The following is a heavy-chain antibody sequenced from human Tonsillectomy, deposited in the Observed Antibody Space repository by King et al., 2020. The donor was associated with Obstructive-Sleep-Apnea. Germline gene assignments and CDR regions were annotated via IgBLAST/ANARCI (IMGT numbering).Heavy chain of an antibody. D-gene: IGHD2-21*02. J-gene: IGHJ6*02. CDR2: IRSKAKNYAT. Sequence: EVQLVESGGGLVQPGGSLKLSCAASGFTVSGSAMHWVRQASGKGLEWVGRIRSKAKNYATAYAPSVKGRFTVSRDDSKNTAYLQMNSLKTEDTAVYYCTRPGGDAYYYYGVDVWGQGATVTVSS. V-gene: IGHV3-73*02. CDR3: TRPGGDAYYYYGVDV. CDR1: GFTVSGSA.